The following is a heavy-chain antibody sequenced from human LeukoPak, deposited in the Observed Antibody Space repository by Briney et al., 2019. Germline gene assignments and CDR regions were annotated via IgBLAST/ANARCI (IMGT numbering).Heavy chain of an antibody. J-gene: IGHJ4*02. Sequence: GASVKVSCKASGYTFTSYGISWVRQAPAKGLEWMGWISAYNGNTNYAQKLQGRVTMTTDTSTSTAYMELRSLRSDDTAVYYCARAPGGIAVAGPGFDYWGQGTLVTVSS. CDR1: GYTFTSYG. CDR3: ARAPGGIAVAGPGFDY. D-gene: IGHD6-19*01. V-gene: IGHV1-18*01. CDR2: ISAYNGNT.